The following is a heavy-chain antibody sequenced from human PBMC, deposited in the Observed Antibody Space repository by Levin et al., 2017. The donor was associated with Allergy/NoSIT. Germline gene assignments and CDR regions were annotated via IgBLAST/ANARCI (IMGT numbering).Heavy chain of an antibody. Sequence: LSLTCAASGFTFSDHYMDWVRQAPGKGLEWVGRTRNKANSYTTEYAASVKGRFTISRDDSKNSLYLQMNSLKTEDTAVYYCARADNWNDQIDYWGQGTLVTVSS. CDR1: GFTFSDHY. CDR3: ARADNWNDQIDY. J-gene: IGHJ4*02. V-gene: IGHV3-72*01. D-gene: IGHD1-20*01. CDR2: TRNKANSYTT.